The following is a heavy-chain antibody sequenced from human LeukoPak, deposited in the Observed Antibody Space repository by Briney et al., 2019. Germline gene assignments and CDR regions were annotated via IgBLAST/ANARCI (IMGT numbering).Heavy chain of an antibody. Sequence: SQTLSLTCTVSGGSISSGGYYWSWIRQHPGKGLEWIGYIYYSGSTYYNPSLKSRVTISVDTTKNQFSLKLSSVTAADTAVYYCARAYCSGGSCPFDYWGQGTLVTVSS. CDR1: GGSISSGGYY. D-gene: IGHD2-15*01. CDR2: IYYSGST. J-gene: IGHJ4*02. CDR3: ARAYCSGGSCPFDY. V-gene: IGHV4-31*03.